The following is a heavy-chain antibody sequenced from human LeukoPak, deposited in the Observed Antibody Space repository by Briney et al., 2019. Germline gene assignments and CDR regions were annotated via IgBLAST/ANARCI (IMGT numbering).Heavy chain of an antibody. J-gene: IGHJ4*02. Sequence: PSETLSLTCTVSGGSISSYYWSCIRQPPGKGLEWIGYIYYSGSTNYNPSLKSRVTISVDTSKNQFSLKLSSVTAADTAVYYCARVMVGAALDYFDYWGQGTLVTVSS. CDR2: IYYSGST. CDR3: ARVMVGAALDYFDY. D-gene: IGHD2-15*01. V-gene: IGHV4-59*01. CDR1: GGSISSYY.